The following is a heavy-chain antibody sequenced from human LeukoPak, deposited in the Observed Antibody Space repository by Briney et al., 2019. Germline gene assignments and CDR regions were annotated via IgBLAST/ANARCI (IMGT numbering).Heavy chain of an antibody. D-gene: IGHD6-13*01. CDR3: AKTRPLDSSSWSHGDY. CDR2: ISASGGST. Sequence: GGSLRLSCAASGFTFSSHAMSWVRQAPGKGLEWVSAISASGGSTYYADSVKGRFTISRDNSKNTLYLQMNGLRAEDTAVYYCAKTRPLDSSSWSHGDYWGQGTLVTVSS. V-gene: IGHV3-23*01. J-gene: IGHJ4*02. CDR1: GFTFSSHA.